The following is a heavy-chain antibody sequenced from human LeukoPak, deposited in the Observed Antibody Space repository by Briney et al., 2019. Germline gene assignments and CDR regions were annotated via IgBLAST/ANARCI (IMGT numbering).Heavy chain of an antibody. CDR3: ARDGEVPAAERPFDY. CDR1: GGSISSSSYY. Sequence: SETLSLTCTVSGGSISSSSYYWGWLRQPPGKGLEWIGRIYYSGSTYYNPSLKSRVTISVDTSKNQFSLKLSSVTAADTAVYYCARDGEVPAAERPFDYGGQGTLVTVSS. J-gene: IGHJ4*02. CDR2: IYYSGST. V-gene: IGHV4-39*07. D-gene: IGHD2-2*01.